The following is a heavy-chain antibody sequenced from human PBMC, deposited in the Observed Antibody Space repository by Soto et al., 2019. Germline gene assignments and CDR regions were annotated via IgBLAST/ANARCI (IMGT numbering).Heavy chain of an antibody. D-gene: IGHD1-1*01. J-gene: IGHJ5*02. Sequence: SQTLSLTCAISGDSASSNSAAWNWIRQSPSRGLEWLGRTYYRSKWYNDYAISVKSRITINPDTSKNQFSLQLSSVIPEDTDLYYCGRAPLGSHRYILEHFVPWGQGTLLTVPS. CDR3: GRAPLGSHRYILEHFVP. CDR2: TYYRSKWYN. V-gene: IGHV6-1*01. CDR1: GDSASSNSAA.